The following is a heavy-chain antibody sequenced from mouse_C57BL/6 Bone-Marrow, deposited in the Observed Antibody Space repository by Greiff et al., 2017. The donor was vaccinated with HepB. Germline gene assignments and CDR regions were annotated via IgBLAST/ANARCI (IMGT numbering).Heavy chain of an antibody. CDR2: IRSKSNNYAT. CDR1: GFSFNTYA. J-gene: IGHJ2*01. CDR3: VRQQWDYFDY. Sequence: EVQRVESGGGLVQPKGSLKLSCAASGFSFNTYAMNWVRQAPGKGLEWVARIRSKSNNYATYYADSVKDRFTISRDDSESMLYLQMNNLKTEDTAMYYCVRQQWDYFDYWGQGTTLTVSS. D-gene: IGHD6-1*01. V-gene: IGHV10-1*01.